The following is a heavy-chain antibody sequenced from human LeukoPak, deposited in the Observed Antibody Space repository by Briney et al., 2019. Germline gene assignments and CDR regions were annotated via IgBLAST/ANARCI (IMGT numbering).Heavy chain of an antibody. V-gene: IGHV3-23*01. Sequence: GGSLRLSCAASGFTFSTYVMNWFRQATGKGLECVSTISVGAEYIFYADSVKGRFTISRDDSNNALYLQMHSLRAEDTALYYCASGPPFLKYFEYWGQGTLVTVSS. CDR2: ISVGAEYI. J-gene: IGHJ4*02. CDR3: ASGPPFLKYFEY. CDR1: GFTFSTYV. D-gene: IGHD3-3*01.